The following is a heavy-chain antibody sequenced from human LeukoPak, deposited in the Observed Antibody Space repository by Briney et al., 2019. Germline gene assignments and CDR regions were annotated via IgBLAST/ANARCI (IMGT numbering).Heavy chain of an antibody. Sequence: SGTLSLTCTVSGYSISSISRTYYWGWVRQSPGKGLEWIGSFYHSGSTYYNPSLQSRVTISIDTSKNQFSLKLSSVTAADTAVYYCAKLRVQNYGGNWGFDYWGQGTLVTVSS. V-gene: IGHV4-38-2*02. CDR2: FYHSGST. CDR3: AKLRVQNYGGNWGFDY. D-gene: IGHD4-23*01. CDR1: GYSISSISRTYY. J-gene: IGHJ4*02.